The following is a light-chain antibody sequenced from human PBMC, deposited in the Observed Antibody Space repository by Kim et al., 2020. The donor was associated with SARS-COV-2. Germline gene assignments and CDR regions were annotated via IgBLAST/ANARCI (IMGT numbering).Light chain of an antibody. CDR1: SSNIGTSS. J-gene: IGLJ3*02. CDR2: SNK. Sequence: QRVTISCSGSSSNIGTSSVYWYQQLPGTAPKLLIYSNKQRPSGVPDRFSGSKSGTSASLAISGLRSEDEADYYCAAWDESLSGWVFGGGTKLTVL. V-gene: IGLV1-47*01. CDR3: AAWDESLSGWV.